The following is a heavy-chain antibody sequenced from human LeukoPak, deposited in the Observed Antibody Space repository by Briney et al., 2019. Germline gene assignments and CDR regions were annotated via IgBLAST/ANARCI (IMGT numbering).Heavy chain of an antibody. J-gene: IGHJ4*02. V-gene: IGHV3-30*03. CDR3: ARDRINMMVMGHDSGLDC. CDR2: VSYDGGHK. Sequence: GGSLRLSCVGSGFSLSDYGIHWVRQAPGKGLEWVAVVSYDGGHKYYADSVKGRFTISRDTSSDTVSLQMNSLRVEDTALYYCARDRINMMVMGHDSGLDCWGQGTLVTVSS. D-gene: IGHD3-22*01. CDR1: GFSLSDYG.